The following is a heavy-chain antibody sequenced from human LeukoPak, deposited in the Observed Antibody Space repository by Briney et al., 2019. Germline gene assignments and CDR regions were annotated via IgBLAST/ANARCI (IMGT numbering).Heavy chain of an antibody. CDR3: ARGAYYDSRGYYYVFDY. CDR1: GGSISSSSYY. J-gene: IGHJ4*02. V-gene: IGHV4-39*07. Sequence: SETLSLTCTVSGGSISSSSYYWGWIRQPPGKGLEWIGSIYYSGSTYYNPSLKSRVTISLDMSKNQFSLKLSSVTAADTAVYYCARGAYYDSRGYYYVFDYWGQGTLVTVSS. CDR2: IYYSGST. D-gene: IGHD3-22*01.